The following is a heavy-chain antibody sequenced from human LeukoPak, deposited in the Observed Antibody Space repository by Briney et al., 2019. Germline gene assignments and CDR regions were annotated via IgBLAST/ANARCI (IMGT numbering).Heavy chain of an antibody. CDR3: ARDPDYGGNSDSFDY. J-gene: IGHJ4*02. CDR1: GFTFSSYG. CDR2: IWYDGSNK. V-gene: IGHV3-33*01. D-gene: IGHD4-23*01. Sequence: GRSLRLSCAASGFTFSSYGMHWVRQAPGKGLEWVAVIWYDGSNKYYADSVKGRFTISRDNSKNTLYLQMNSLRAEDTAVYYCARDPDYGGNSDSFDYWGQGTLVTVSS.